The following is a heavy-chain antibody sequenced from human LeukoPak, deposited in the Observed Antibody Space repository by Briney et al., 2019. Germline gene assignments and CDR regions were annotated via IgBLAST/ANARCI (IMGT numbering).Heavy chain of an antibody. J-gene: IGHJ4*02. D-gene: IGHD2-15*01. V-gene: IGHV3-53*01. CDR2: IYNGGST. CDR3: ARLHSGYYFDY. CDR1: GFTVSSNY. Sequence: AGGSLRLSCAASGFTVSSNYMSWVRQAPGKGLEWVSVIYNGGSTYYADSVKGRFTISRDNSKNTLYLQMNSLRAEDTAVYYCARLHSGYYFDYWGQGTLVTVSS.